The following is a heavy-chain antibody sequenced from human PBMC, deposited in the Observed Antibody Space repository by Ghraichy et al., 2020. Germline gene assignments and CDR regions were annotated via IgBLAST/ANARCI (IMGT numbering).Heavy chain of an antibody. CDR1: GFTFSGYS. CDR3: ARGGRGALAYYYYGMDV. Sequence: GGSLRLSCAGSGFTFSGYSMNWVRQAPGKGLEWVSYVTPSGSSVKYADSVRGRITISRDNAKNSLYLQMNSLRVEDTAVYYCARGGRGALAYYYYGMDVWGQGTTVTVSS. J-gene: IGHJ6*02. V-gene: IGHV3-48*01. CDR2: VTPSGSSV. D-gene: IGHD1-26*01.